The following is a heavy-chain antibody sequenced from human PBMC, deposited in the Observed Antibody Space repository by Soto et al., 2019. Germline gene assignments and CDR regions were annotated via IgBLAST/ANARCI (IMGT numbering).Heavy chain of an antibody. CDR2: VSGNNGAS. D-gene: IGHD2-2*01. J-gene: IGHJ5*01. CDR1: GYTSADFV. Sequence: QVQLMQSGTEGKKPGASVTVSCTASGYTSADFVISWVRQAPGQGLEWMGGVSGNNGASNPAPKVQGRINMTVDTSTGVSYMALRTLRSDDTDIDYCGRDQKYFRVKGNWLYSGGQGPLFRVAA. CDR3: GRDQKYFRVKGNWLYS. V-gene: IGHV1-18*04.